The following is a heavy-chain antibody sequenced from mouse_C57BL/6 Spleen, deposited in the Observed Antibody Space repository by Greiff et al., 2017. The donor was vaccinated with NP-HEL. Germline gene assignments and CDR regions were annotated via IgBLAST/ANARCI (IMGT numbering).Heavy chain of an antibody. J-gene: IGHJ4*01. CDR1: GYSITSGYY. Sequence: VQLKESGPGLVKPSQSLSLTCSVTGYSITSGYYWNWIRQFPGNKLEWMGYISYDGSNNYNPSLKNRISITRDTSKNQFFLKLNSVTTEDTATYYCARVSITTVVVDYAMDYWGQGTSVTVSS. D-gene: IGHD1-1*01. CDR2: ISYDGSN. CDR3: ARVSITTVVVDYAMDY. V-gene: IGHV3-6*01.